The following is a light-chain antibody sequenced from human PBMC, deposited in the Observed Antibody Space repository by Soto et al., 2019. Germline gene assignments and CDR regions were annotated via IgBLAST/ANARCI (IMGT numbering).Light chain of an antibody. CDR2: AAS. CDR3: QHYNSYSEA. CDR1: QSISSF. J-gene: IGKJ1*01. Sequence: DIQMTQSPSSLSASVGDRVTITCLASQSISSFLTWYQQKAGKAPKLLIYAASSLQSGVPSRFSGSGSGTEFTLTISSLQPDDFATYYCQHYNSYSEAFGQGTKVDIK. V-gene: IGKV1-5*01.